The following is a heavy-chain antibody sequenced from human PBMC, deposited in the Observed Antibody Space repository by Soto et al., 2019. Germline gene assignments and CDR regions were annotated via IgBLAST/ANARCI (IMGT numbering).Heavy chain of an antibody. V-gene: IGHV4-34*01. Sequence: SETLSLTCAVHGGSFRGYYWSWIRQPPGKGLEWIGEINHSGGTNYNPSLKSRVSISVDASKNQFSLQLTSVTAADTAVYYCARLWSSNEGSSWGQGTLVTVSS. CDR1: GGSFRGYY. CDR3: ARLWSSNEGSS. J-gene: IGHJ4*02. CDR2: INHSGGT. D-gene: IGHD3-10*01.